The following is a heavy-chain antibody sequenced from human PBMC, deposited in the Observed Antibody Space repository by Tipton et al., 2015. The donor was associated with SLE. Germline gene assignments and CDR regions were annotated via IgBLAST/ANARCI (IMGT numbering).Heavy chain of an antibody. J-gene: IGHJ5*02. CDR1: GFTFSSYA. CDR2: IDILSGDTT. Sequence: LSLTCAASGFTFSSYALSWVRQTPGKGLEWVSTIDILSGDTTYYADSVKGRFTISRDNSKNTLYLQMDSLRAEDTAVYYCAKDADTWPGDWFDPWGQETQVTVSS. CDR3: AKDADTWPGDWFDP. V-gene: IGHV3-23*01.